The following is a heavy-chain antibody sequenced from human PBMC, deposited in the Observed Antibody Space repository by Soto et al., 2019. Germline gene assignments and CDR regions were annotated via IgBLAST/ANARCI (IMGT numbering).Heavy chain of an antibody. V-gene: IGHV3-11*04. CDR2: ISSSGSHI. Sequence: QVQLVESGGGLVKPGGSLRLSCAASGFTFSDYYMSWIRQAPGKGLEWVSYISSSGSHIYYADSVKGRFTISRDNAKNSLFLQMNSLRGEDTAVYFCARGWDIVIVPTATFDYWGQGTLVTVSS. D-gene: IGHD2-2*01. CDR1: GFTFSDYY. J-gene: IGHJ4*02. CDR3: ARGWDIVIVPTATFDY.